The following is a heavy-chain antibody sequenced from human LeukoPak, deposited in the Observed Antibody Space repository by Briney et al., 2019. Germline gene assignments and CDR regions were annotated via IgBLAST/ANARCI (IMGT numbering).Heavy chain of an antibody. J-gene: IGHJ4*02. D-gene: IGHD2-15*01. V-gene: IGHV4-4*02. Sequence: SETLSLTCAVSGGSISSSNWWSWVRQPPGKGLEWIGEIYHSGSTNYNPSLKSRVTISVDKSKNQFSLKLSSVTAADTAVYYCARVPRYCSGGSCSLDYWGQGTLVTVSS. CDR1: GGSISSSNW. CDR2: IYHSGST. CDR3: ARVPRYCSGGSCSLDY.